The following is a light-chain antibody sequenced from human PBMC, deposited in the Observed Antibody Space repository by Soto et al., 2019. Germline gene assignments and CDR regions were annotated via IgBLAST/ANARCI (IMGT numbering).Light chain of an antibody. CDR3: QSEDV. Sequence: NFMLTQPHSVSGSPGKTVTISCTRNIGSIDSNYVQWYQQRPGSSPTAVIYESSQRHSGVPDRFSGSIDRRTDSASLTISGLKPEDEADYYGQSEDVFGGGTQLTVL. J-gene: IGLJ7*01. V-gene: IGLV6-57*01. CDR2: ESS. CDR1: IGSIDSNY.